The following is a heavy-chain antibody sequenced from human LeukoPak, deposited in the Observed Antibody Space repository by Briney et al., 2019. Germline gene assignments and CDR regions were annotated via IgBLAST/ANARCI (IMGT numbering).Heavy chain of an antibody. CDR2: IYYCGST. CDR1: GGSISRGDYY. V-gene: IGHV4-30-4*08. J-gene: IGHJ6*03. D-gene: IGHD4-17*01. CDR3: AREMTTVSYYYMDV. Sequence: SETLSLTCTVSGGSISRGDYYWSWIRQPPGKGLEWIGYIYYCGSTYYNPSLKSRVTISVDTSKNQFSLKLSSVTAADTAVYYCAREMTTVSYYYMDVWGKGTAVTVSS.